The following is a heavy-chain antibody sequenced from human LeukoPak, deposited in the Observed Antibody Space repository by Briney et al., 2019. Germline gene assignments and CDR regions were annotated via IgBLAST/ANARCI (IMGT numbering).Heavy chain of an antibody. V-gene: IGHV3-21*01. D-gene: IGHD3-16*01. CDR1: GFTFNTYS. Sequence: GSLRLSCAASGFTFNTYSMNWVRQAPGKGLEWVSSISDNSNYIYYSDSVEGRFTISRDNAKNSLYLQMNSLRAEDKAVYYCARDWVDGFPWGQGTLVTVSS. CDR3: ARDWVDGFP. CDR2: ISDNSNYI. J-gene: IGHJ5*02.